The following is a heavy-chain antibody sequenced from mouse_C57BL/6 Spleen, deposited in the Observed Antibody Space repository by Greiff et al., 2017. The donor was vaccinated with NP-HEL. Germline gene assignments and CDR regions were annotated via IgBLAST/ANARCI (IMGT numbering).Heavy chain of an antibody. J-gene: IGHJ3*01. Sequence: QVQLQQPGAELVMPGASVKLSCKASGYTFTSYWMHWVKQRPGQGLEWIGDIDPSDSYTNYNQKFKGKSTLTVDKSSSTAYMQLSSLTSEDSAVYYCARGDYSNPGFAYWGQGTLVTVSA. CDR1: GYTFTSYW. CDR2: IDPSDSYT. D-gene: IGHD2-5*01. V-gene: IGHV1-69*01. CDR3: ARGDYSNPGFAY.